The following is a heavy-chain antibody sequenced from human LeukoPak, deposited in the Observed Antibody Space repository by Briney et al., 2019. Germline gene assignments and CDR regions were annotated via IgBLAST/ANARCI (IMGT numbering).Heavy chain of an antibody. CDR1: GYTFTSYG. V-gene: IGHV1-18*01. CDR2: ISAYNGNT. J-gene: IGHJ4*02. D-gene: IGHD3-10*01. CDR3: ARDQWPYYYGSGSSFDY. Sequence: VASVKVSCKASGYTFTSYGISWVRQAPGQGREWMGWISAYNGNTNYAQKLQGRVTMTTDTSTSTAYMELRSLRSDDTAVYYCARDQWPYYYGSGSSFDYWGQGTLVTVSS.